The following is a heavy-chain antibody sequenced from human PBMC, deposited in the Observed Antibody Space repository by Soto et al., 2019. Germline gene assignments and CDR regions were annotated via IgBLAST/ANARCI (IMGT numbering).Heavy chain of an antibody. D-gene: IGHD2-21*02. J-gene: IGHJ6*02. Sequence: PSETLSLSCAVYGGSCSGYYWSWIRQPPGKGLEWIGEINHSGRTNYNPSLKSRVTISVDTSKNQFSLKLSSVTAADTAVFYCPRVRTVTATFYYYYGMDVWGQGPTLTVSS. CDR2: INHSGRT. V-gene: IGHV4-34*01. CDR3: PRVRTVTATFYYYYGMDV. CDR1: GGSCSGYY.